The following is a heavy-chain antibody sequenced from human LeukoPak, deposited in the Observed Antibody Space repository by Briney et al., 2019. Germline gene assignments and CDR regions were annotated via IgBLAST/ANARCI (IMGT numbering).Heavy chain of an antibody. Sequence: PGGSLRLSCAASGFTFSSYGMHWVRQAPGKGLEWVAVIWYDGSNKYYADSVKGRFTISRDNSKNTLYLQMNSLRAEDTAVYYCARDLLNFWDRQIDYWGQGTLVTVSS. V-gene: IGHV3-33*01. CDR3: ARDLLNFWDRQIDY. D-gene: IGHD1-26*01. J-gene: IGHJ4*02. CDR1: GFTFSSYG. CDR2: IWYDGSNK.